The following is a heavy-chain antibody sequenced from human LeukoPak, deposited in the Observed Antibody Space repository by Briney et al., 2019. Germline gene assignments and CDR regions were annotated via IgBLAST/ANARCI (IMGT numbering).Heavy chain of an antibody. CDR2: ISGSGGST. Sequence: GGSLRLSCAASGFTFSSYWMSWVRQAPGKGLEWVSAISGSGGSTYYADSVKGRFTISRDNSKNTLYLQMNSLRAEDTAVYYCAKDLGLSSSWSFDYWGQGTLVTVSS. J-gene: IGHJ4*02. D-gene: IGHD6-13*01. CDR1: GFTFSSYW. V-gene: IGHV3-23*01. CDR3: AKDLGLSSSWSFDY.